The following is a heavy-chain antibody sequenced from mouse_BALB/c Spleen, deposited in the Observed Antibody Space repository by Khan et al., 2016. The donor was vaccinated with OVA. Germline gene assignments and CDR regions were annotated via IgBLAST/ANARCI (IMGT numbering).Heavy chain of an antibody. J-gene: IGHJ4*01. Sequence: EVELVESGGGVVKPGGSLKLSCSASGFTFSSFAMSWVRQTPEKRLEWVATISTGGHYTFYPDSVKGRFTISRDNAGNTLYLQMSSLRSEDTVMYYCARSLVDYYAMDYWGQGTSVTVSS. CDR1: GFTFSSFA. CDR2: ISTGGHYT. CDR3: ARSLVDYYAMDY. V-gene: IGHV5-9-3*01. D-gene: IGHD2-2*01.